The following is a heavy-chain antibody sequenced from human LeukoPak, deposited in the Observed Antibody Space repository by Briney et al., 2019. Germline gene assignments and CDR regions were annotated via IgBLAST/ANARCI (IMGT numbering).Heavy chain of an antibody. CDR1: GGTFSSYA. CDR2: IIPIFGTA. D-gene: IGHD5-24*01. J-gene: IGHJ4*02. V-gene: IGHV1-69*05. CDR3: ASKGMATISPFY. Sequence: AVKVSCKASGGTFSSYAISWVRQAPGEGLEWMGGIIPIFGTANYAQKFQGSVTITTDESTSTAYMELSSLRSEDTAVYYCASKGMATISPFYWGQGTLVTVSS.